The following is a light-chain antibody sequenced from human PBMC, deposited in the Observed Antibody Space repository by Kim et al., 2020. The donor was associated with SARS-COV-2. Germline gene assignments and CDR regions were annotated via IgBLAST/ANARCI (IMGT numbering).Light chain of an antibody. CDR1: NIGSQR. J-gene: IGLJ3*02. CDR2: YNS. Sequence: APGKSASITCGGKNIGSQRVHWYQQKPGQAPVLVIYYNSDRPSGIPERFSGSNSGNTATLTISRVEAGDEADYYCQVWDSGSDHWVFGGGTQLTVL. V-gene: IGLV3-21*04. CDR3: QVWDSGSDHWV.